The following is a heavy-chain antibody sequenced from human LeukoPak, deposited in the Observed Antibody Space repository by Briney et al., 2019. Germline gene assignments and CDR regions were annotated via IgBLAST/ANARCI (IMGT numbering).Heavy chain of an antibody. J-gene: IGHJ5*02. CDR2: ISGSGGST. CDR3: AKNQMGYSYGPNWFDP. CDR1: GFTFSSYA. Sequence: GGSLRLSCAASGFTFSSYAMSWVRQAPGKGLEWVSAISGSGGSTYYADSVKGRFTISRDNSKNTRYLQMNSLRAEDTAVYYCAKNQMGYSYGPNWFDPWGQGTLVTVSS. D-gene: IGHD5-18*01. V-gene: IGHV3-23*01.